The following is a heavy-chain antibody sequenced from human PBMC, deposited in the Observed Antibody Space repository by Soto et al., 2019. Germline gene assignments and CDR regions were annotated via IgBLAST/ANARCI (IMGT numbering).Heavy chain of an antibody. V-gene: IGHV3-23*01. CDR2: ISGSGGST. J-gene: IGHJ5*02. CDR3: AKSTYYDFWSGYYPNRNWFDP. D-gene: IGHD3-3*01. CDR1: GFTFSSYA. Sequence: GGSLKLSCAASGFTFSSYAMSWVRQAPGKGLEWVSAISGSGGSTYYADSVKGRFTISRDNSKNTLYLQMNSLRAEDTAVYYCAKSTYYDFWSGYYPNRNWFDPWGQGTLVTVSS.